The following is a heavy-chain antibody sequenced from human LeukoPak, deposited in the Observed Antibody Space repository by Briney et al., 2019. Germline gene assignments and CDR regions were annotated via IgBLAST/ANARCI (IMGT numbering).Heavy chain of an antibody. D-gene: IGHD4-11*01. CDR3: GRDNNYKVDV. Sequence: GGSLTLSCATPGFTFSHYWMLWVRHAPGKGLVWVSNIKSDGSITNYADSVRGRFTISRDNAKNILYQQIKRLRAEDTAVYYCGRDNNYKVDVWGKGTTVTVSS. CDR1: GFTFSHYW. V-gene: IGHV3-74*01. J-gene: IGHJ6*04. CDR2: IKSDGSIT.